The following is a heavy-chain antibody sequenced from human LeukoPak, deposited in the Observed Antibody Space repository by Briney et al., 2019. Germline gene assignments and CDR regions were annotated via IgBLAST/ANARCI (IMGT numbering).Heavy chain of an antibody. Sequence: GGSLRLSCAVSGFTFSDYEINWVRQAPGKGLEWVSYISNSGSTTYFADSVKGRFTISRDNAKNSLYLQMNSLRAEDTAVYYCARQMRRGRGSYFYFDYWGQGTLVTVSS. CDR1: GFTFSDYE. CDR2: ISNSGSTT. V-gene: IGHV3-48*03. D-gene: IGHD1-26*01. CDR3: ARQMRRGRGSYFYFDY. J-gene: IGHJ4*02.